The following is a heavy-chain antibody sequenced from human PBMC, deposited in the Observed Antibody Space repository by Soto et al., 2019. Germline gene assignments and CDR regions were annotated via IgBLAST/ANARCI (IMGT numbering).Heavy chain of an antibody. J-gene: IGHJ1*01. CDR3: ARDLEYCSGGSCYSPDRYFQH. D-gene: IGHD2-15*01. Sequence: GGSLRLSCAASGFTFSSYSMNWVRQAPGKGLEWVSYISSSSTIYYADSVKGRFTISRDNAKNSLYLQMNSLRAEDTAVYYCARDLEYCSGGSCYSPDRYFQHWGQGTLVTVSS. CDR2: ISSSSTI. CDR1: GFTFSSYS. V-gene: IGHV3-48*01.